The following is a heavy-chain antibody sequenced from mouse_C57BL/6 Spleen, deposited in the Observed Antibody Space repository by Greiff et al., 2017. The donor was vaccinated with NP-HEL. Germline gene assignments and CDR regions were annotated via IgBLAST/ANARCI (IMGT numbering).Heavy chain of an antibody. CDR3: ARRYYYGSSHHWYFDV. J-gene: IGHJ1*03. D-gene: IGHD1-1*01. Sequence: VQLQQSGPVLVKPGASVKMSCKASGYTFTDYYMNWVKQSHGKSLEWIGVINPYNGGTSYNQKFKGKATLTVDKSSSTAYMELNSLTSEDSAVYYCARRYYYGSSHHWYFDVWGTGTTVTVSS. V-gene: IGHV1-19*01. CDR1: GYTFTDYY. CDR2: INPYNGGT.